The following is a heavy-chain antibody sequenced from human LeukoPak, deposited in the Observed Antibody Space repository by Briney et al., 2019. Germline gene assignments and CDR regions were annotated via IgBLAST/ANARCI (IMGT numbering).Heavy chain of an antibody. CDR3: AKCILTGYYKGYMDV. D-gene: IGHD3-9*01. J-gene: IGHJ6*03. V-gene: IGHV3-7*03. CDR2: IKEDGSAK. Sequence: GGSLRLSCAASGFTFSNYYMSWVRQAPGKGLEWVANIKEDGSAKYYMDSVKGRFTISRDNSKNTLYLQMNSLRAEDTAVYYCAKCILTGYYKGYMDVWGKGTTVTISS. CDR1: GFTFSNYY.